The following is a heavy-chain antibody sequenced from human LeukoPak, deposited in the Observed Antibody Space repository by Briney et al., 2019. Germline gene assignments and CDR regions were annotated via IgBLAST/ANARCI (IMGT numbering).Heavy chain of an antibody. J-gene: IGHJ6*02. CDR3: AKVVDGTLYYGMDV. Sequence: PSETLSLTCAVYGGSFSADYWSWIRQPPGKGLEWIGEVKPSGSTHYNPSLKSRLTISADTSKTQFSLKLSSVTAADTAVYYCAKVVDGTLYYGMDVWGQGATVTVSS. V-gene: IGHV4-34*01. CDR2: VKPSGST. D-gene: IGHD6-19*01. CDR1: GGSFSADY.